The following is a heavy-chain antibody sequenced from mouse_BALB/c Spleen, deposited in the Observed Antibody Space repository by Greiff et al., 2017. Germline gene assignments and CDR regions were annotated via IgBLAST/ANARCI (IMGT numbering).Heavy chain of an antibody. Sequence: VQLQQSGPELVKPGASVKISCKASGYSFTGYYMHWVKQSHVKSLEWIGRINPYNGATSYNQNFKDKASLTVDKSSSTAYMELHSLTSEDSAVYYCARSGTGTVLDYWGQGTTLTVSS. CDR2: INPYNGAT. CDR3: ARSGTGTVLDY. V-gene: IGHV1-31*01. D-gene: IGHD4-1*01. CDR1: GYSFTGYY. J-gene: IGHJ2*01.